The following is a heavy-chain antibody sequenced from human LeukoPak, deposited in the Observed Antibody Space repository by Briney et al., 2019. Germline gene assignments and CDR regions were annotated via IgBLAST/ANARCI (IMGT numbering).Heavy chain of an antibody. J-gene: IGHJ4*02. CDR2: ISAYNGNT. CDR1: GYTFTSYG. Sequence: ASVKVSCKASGYTFTSYGISWVRQAPGQGLEWMGWISAYNGNTNYAQKLQGRVTMTTDTSTSTAYMELRSLRSDDTAVYYCARDHYDSSGLRLFVFDYWGQGTLVTVSS. D-gene: IGHD3-22*01. V-gene: IGHV1-18*01. CDR3: ARDHYDSSGLRLFVFDY.